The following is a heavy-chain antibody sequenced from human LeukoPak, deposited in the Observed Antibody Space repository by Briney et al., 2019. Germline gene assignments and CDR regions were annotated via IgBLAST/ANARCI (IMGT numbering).Heavy chain of an antibody. CDR3: GRFVVVTAYFDY. V-gene: IGHV4-39*01. CDR2: MYYSGGT. Sequence: PSETLSLTCTVSGGSISSSNHYWGWIRQPPGKGLEWIGSMYYSGGTFYNPSLKSRVTISVDTSKNQFSLRLSSVTAADTAVYYCGRFVVVTAYFDYWGQGTLVTVSS. CDR1: GGSISSSNHY. J-gene: IGHJ4*02. D-gene: IGHD2-21*02.